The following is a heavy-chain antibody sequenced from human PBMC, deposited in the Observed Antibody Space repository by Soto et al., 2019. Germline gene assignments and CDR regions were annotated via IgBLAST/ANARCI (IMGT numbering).Heavy chain of an antibody. D-gene: IGHD5-12*01. J-gene: IGHJ6*02. Sequence: ASVKVSCKASGYTFTSYGISWVRQAPGQGLEWMGWISAYNGNTNYAQKLQGRVTMTTDTSTSTAYMELRSLRSDDTAVYYCARDGRYSGDDWRPYYYYYGMDVWGQGTTVTVSS. CDR1: GYTFTSYG. CDR3: ARDGRYSGDDWRPYYYYYGMDV. CDR2: ISAYNGNT. V-gene: IGHV1-18*01.